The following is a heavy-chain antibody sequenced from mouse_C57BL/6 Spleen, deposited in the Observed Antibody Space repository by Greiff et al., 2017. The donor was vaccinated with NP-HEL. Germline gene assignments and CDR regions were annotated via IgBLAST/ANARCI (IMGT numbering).Heavy chain of an antibody. D-gene: IGHD1-1*01. CDR2: INYDGSST. CDR3: AREEDYYGSSYFYY. Sequence: EVQRVESEGGLVQPGSSMKLSCTASGFTFSDYYMAWVRQVPEKGLEWVANINYDGSSTYYLDSLKSRFIISRDNAKNILYLQMSSLKSEDTATYYCAREEDYYGSSYFYYWGQGTTLTVSS. J-gene: IGHJ2*01. CDR1: GFTFSDYY. V-gene: IGHV5-16*01.